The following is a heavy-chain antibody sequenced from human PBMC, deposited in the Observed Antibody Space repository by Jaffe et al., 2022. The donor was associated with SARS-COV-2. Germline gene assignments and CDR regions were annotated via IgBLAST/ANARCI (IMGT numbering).Heavy chain of an antibody. Sequence: EVQLVESGGGLVQPGRSLRLSCTASGFTFGDYAMSWFRQAPGKGLEWVGFIRSKAYGGTTEYAASVKGRFTISRDDSKSIAYLQMNSLKTEDTAVYYCTRAHPPMDYDILTGYYITGGYYFDYWGQGTLVTVSS. CDR1: GFTFGDYA. V-gene: IGHV3-49*03. CDR2: IRSKAYGGTT. J-gene: IGHJ4*02. CDR3: TRAHPPMDYDILTGYYITGGYYFDY. D-gene: IGHD3-9*01.